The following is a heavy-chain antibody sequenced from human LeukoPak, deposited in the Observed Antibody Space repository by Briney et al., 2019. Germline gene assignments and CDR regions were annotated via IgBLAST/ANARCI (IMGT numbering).Heavy chain of an antibody. CDR1: GFTFSSYA. CDR2: ISYDGSNK. CDR3: AKDDYVVMGSFDY. Sequence: PGRSLRLSCAASGFTFSSYAMHWVRQAPGKGLEWVAVISYDGSNKYYADSVKGRFTISRDNSKNTLYLQMNSLRAEDTAVYWCAKDDYVVMGSFDYWGQGTLVTVSS. D-gene: IGHD3-16*01. V-gene: IGHV3-30*04. J-gene: IGHJ4*02.